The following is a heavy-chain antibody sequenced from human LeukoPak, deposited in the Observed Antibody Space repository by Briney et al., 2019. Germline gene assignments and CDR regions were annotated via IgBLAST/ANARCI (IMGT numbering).Heavy chain of an antibody. D-gene: IGHD2-15*01. V-gene: IGHV4-61*01. CDR3: ARGYCSGGTCYRSYFQH. CDR1: GGSVSSGNYY. J-gene: IGHJ1*01. CDR2: IYYSGST. Sequence: SETLYLTCTVSGGSVSSGNYYWSWIRQPPGKGLEWIGYIYYSGSTNYSPSLKSRVTISIDTFKNQFSLKLSSVTAADAAVYYCARGYCSGGTCYRSYFQHWGQGALVTVSS.